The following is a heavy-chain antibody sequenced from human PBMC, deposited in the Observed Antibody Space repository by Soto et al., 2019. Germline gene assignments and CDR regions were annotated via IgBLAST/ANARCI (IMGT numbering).Heavy chain of an antibody. CDR1: GGSISSGDYY. CDR3: ARAVETDYGEPYYFDY. Sequence: PSETLSLTCTVSGGSISSGDYYWSWIRQPPGKGLEWIGYIYYSGSTYYNPSLKSRVTISADTSKNQFSLKLSSVTAADTAVYYCARAVETDYGEPYYFDYWGQGTLVTVSS. J-gene: IGHJ4*02. D-gene: IGHD4-17*01. V-gene: IGHV4-30-4*01. CDR2: IYYSGST.